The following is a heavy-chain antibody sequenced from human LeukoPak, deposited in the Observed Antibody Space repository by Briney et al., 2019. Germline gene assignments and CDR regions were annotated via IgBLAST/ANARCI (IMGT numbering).Heavy chain of an antibody. CDR2: IDSSGGYM. Sequence: TPGGSLRLSCEASGFTFNTYSMNWARQAPGKGLEWVSSIDSSGGYMFYADSVKGRFTISRDNAKNSFYLHMNSLRAEDTAVYYCARDPSEAAHPYYFDYWGQGTLVTVSS. D-gene: IGHD6-19*01. CDR1: GFTFNTYS. J-gene: IGHJ4*02. CDR3: ARDPSEAAHPYYFDY. V-gene: IGHV3-21*01.